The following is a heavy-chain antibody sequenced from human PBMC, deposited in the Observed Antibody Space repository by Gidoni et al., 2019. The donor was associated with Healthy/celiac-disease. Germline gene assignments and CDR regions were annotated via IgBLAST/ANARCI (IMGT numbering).Heavy chain of an antibody. V-gene: IGHV3-23*01. CDR1: GFTFRIYA. CDR2: ISCSGGRT. J-gene: IGHJ6*02. D-gene: IGHD3-10*01. Sequence: EVQLLESGGGLVQPGGSLRLSCAASGFTFRIYAMRWVRQAPGKGLEWVSAISCSGGRTYYADSCKGRFTISRDNAKNTLYLQMNSLRAEDTAVYYCVSAWAMVRGVIISRGYYYGMDVWGQGTTVTVSS. CDR3: VSAWAMVRGVIISRGYYYGMDV.